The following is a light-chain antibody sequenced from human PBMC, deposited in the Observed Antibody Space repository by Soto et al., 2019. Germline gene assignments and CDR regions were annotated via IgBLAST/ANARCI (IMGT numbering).Light chain of an antibody. CDR3: QQHNVWPAT. V-gene: IGKV3-15*01. Sequence: EIVMTQSPATLSVSPGERATLSCRASQSVRSNLGWYQQKSGQAPRLLIYGASTRATGVPARFSGSGSGTEFTLTISSLQSEDFAVYYCQQHNVWPATFGQGTKVDIK. J-gene: IGKJ1*01. CDR1: QSVRSN. CDR2: GAS.